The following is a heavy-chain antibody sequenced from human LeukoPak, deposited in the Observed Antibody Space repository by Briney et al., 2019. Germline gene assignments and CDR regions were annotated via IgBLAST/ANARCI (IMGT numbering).Heavy chain of an antibody. CDR3: ARAATTVTQWDY. Sequence: GGSLRLSCAASGLTVSSNYMSWVRQAPGKGLEWVSAIYSGGTTYYADSVRDRFTISRDHSQNTVSLQMNSLRAEDTAVYYCARAATTVTQWDYWGQGTLVSVSS. V-gene: IGHV3-53*01. D-gene: IGHD1-26*01. CDR2: IYSGGTT. J-gene: IGHJ4*02. CDR1: GLTVSSNY.